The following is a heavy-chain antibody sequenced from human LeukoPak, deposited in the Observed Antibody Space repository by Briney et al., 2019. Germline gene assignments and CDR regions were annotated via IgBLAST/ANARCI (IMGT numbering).Heavy chain of an antibody. D-gene: IGHD3-10*01. J-gene: IGHJ3*02. V-gene: IGHV1-58*02. CDR3: AAVNPLWFGEYAFDI. CDR2: IVVGSGNT. Sequence: TSVKVSCKAAGFTFSSSAMQWVRQARAQRLEWIGWIVVGSGNTNYAQKFQERVTITRDMSTSTAYMELSSLRSEDTAVYYCAAVNPLWFGEYAFDIWGQGTMVTVSS. CDR1: GFTFSSSA.